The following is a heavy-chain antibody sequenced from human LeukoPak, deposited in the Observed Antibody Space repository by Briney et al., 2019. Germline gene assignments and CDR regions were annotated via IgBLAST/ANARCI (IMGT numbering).Heavy chain of an antibody. CDR1: GFSLSTSGVG. D-gene: IGHD3-3*01. Sequence: SGPTLVSPTQTLTLTCTFSGFSLSTSGVGVGWIRQPPGKALEWLALIYWNDDKRYSPSLKSRLTITKDTSKNQVVLTMTNMDPVDTATYYCAHSVKNYDFWSGYYTSWFDPWGQGTLVTVSS. CDR2: IYWNDDK. V-gene: IGHV2-5*01. CDR3: AHSVKNYDFWSGYYTSWFDP. J-gene: IGHJ5*02.